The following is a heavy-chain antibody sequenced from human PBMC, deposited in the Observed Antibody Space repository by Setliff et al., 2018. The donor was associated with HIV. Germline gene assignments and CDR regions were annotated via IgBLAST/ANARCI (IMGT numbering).Heavy chain of an antibody. CDR3: ARGEPTILIEPAAFFDH. J-gene: IGHJ4*02. Sequence: GGSLRLSSAASGFTFSSYAMSWVRQAPGKGLEWVSVISGSGDITYYRGSVKGRFTVSRDNSNNTVYLQMNSLRAEDTAVYYCARGEPTILIEPAAFFDHWGQGTLVTVSS. V-gene: IGHV3-23*01. D-gene: IGHD2-2*01. CDR1: GFTFSSYA. CDR2: ISGSGDIT.